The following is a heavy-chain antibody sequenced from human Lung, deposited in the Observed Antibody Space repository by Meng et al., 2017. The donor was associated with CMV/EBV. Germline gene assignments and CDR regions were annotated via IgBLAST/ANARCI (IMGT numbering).Heavy chain of an antibody. J-gene: IGHJ4*02. V-gene: IGHV3-21*01. CDR2: ISSSSYI. Sequence: GGSLRLXCAASGFTFSSYAMHWVRQAPGKGLEWVSSISSSSYIYYADSVKGRFTISRDNAKNSLYLQMNSLRAEDTAVYYCARVLFMGSYYFDYWGQGTLVTVSS. CDR1: GFTFSSYA. CDR3: ARVLFMGSYYFDY. D-gene: IGHD3-10*01.